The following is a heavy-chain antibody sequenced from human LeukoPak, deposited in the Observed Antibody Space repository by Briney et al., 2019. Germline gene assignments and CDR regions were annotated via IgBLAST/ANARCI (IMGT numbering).Heavy chain of an antibody. J-gene: IGHJ6*03. CDR1: GFTFSSYA. CDR2: ISGSGGST. D-gene: IGHD6-13*01. Sequence: PGGSLRLSCAASGFTFSSYAMSWVRQAPGKGLEWVSAISGSGGSTYYADSVKGRFTISRDNSQNTLYLQMNSLRAEDMAVYYCARGPPFAPSYSSSTKRASYYYYMDVWGTGTTVTVSS. V-gene: IGHV3-23*01. CDR3: ARGPPFAPSYSSSTKRASYYYYMDV.